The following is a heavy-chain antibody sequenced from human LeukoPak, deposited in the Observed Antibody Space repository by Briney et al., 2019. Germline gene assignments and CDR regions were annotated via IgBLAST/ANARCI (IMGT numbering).Heavy chain of an antibody. J-gene: IGHJ4*02. CDR3: ARGKPCSSGNCYRP. Sequence: ASVKVSCKASGYTFTGYYMHWVRQAPGQGLEWMGWINPNSGGTNYAQKFQGRVTMTRDTSISTAYMELSRLRSDDTAVYYCARGKPCSSGNCYRPWGQGTLVTVSS. CDR2: INPNSGGT. V-gene: IGHV1-2*02. CDR1: GYTFTGYY. D-gene: IGHD3-22*01.